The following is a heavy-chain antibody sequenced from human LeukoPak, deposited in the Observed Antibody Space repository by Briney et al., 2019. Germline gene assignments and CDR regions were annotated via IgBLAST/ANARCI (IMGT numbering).Heavy chain of an antibody. CDR2: ISGSGYTT. D-gene: IGHD1-14*01. Sequence: GGSLRLSCAASGFTFRDCGMSWVRQAPGKRLEWVSSISGSGYTTYYADYVKGRFTISRDNSKATLLLHMSSLRVEDTAVYYCAKGDSAAWPESWVDHWGQGTLVTVSS. J-gene: IGHJ5*02. CDR1: GFTFRDCG. CDR3: AKGDSAAWPESWVDH. V-gene: IGHV3-23*01.